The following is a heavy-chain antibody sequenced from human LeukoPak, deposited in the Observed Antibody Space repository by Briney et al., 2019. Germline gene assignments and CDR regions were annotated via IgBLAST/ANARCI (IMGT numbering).Heavy chain of an antibody. CDR2: VHYSGST. V-gene: IGHV4-31*03. CDR1: GGSIISGAYY. CDR3: AGDSGNSAFDY. D-gene: IGHD4-23*01. J-gene: IGHJ4*02. Sequence: SETLSLTCTVSGGSIISGAYYWSWIRQHPGKGLEWIAYVHYSGSTYYNPSLKSRFSISVDTSQNQFSLKLRSVTAADTAVYYCAGDSGNSAFDYWGQGTLVTVSS.